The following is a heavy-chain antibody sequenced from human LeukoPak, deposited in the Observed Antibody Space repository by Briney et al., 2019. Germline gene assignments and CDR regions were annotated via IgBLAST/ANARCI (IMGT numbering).Heavy chain of an antibody. CDR3: TKEHEGYFDY. Sequence: ASVKVSCKASGGTFSSYAISWVRQAPGQGLEWMARIIPIFGTSDYAQKFQGRVTITTDESTSTAFMELSGLRSEDTAVYYCTKEHEGYFDYWGQGSLVTVSS. V-gene: IGHV1-69*05. CDR2: IIPIFGTS. CDR1: GGTFSSYA. J-gene: IGHJ4*02.